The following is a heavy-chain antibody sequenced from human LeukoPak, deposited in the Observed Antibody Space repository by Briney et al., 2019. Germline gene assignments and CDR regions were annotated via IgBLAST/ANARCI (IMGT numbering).Heavy chain of an antibody. Sequence: ASVKVSCKASGYTFTGYYMHWVRQAPGQGLEWMGWINPNSGGTNYAQKFQGRVTMTRDTSISTAYMELSRLRSDDTAVYYCARERAAGIPGNWFDPWGQGTLVTVSS. D-gene: IGHD6-13*01. CDR3: ARERAAGIPGNWFDP. V-gene: IGHV1-2*02. CDR1: GYTFTGYY. J-gene: IGHJ5*02. CDR2: INPNSGGT.